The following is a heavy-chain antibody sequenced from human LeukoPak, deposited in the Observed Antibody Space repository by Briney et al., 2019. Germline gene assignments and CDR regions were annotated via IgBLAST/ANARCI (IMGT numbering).Heavy chain of an antibody. V-gene: IGHV4-34*01. CDR3: ARLYCYSTSCDIDY. J-gene: IGHJ4*02. D-gene: IGHD2-2*02. CDR2: INHRGSA. Sequence: SETLSLTCGVYGGSFSGYYWSWIRQPPGKGLEWIGEINHRGSANYNPSLKRRVTISVDTSKNQFSLKLTSVTAADTAVYCCARLYCYSTSCDIDYWGQGTPVTVSS. CDR1: GGSFSGYY.